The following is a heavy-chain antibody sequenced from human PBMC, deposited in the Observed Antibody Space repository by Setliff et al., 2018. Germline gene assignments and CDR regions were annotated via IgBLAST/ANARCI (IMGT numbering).Heavy chain of an antibody. D-gene: IGHD3-16*01. Sequence: ASVKVSCKTSGYIFTNYYVHWVRQAPGQGLEWMGVMNPGRGSRNYAQRFQGRVTMTSDTSTSTVYMELSSLRSEDTALYYCARGAVNWAAFNIWGQGTLVTVSS. CDR2: MNPGRGSR. V-gene: IGHV1-46*01. CDR3: ARGAVNWAAFNI. CDR1: GYIFTNYY. J-gene: IGHJ3*02.